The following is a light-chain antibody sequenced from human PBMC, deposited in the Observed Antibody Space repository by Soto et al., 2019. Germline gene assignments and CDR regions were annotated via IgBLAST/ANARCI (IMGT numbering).Light chain of an antibody. V-gene: IGLV1-47*01. J-gene: IGLJ2*01. CDR1: SSNIGSNY. CDR2: RNN. Sequence: QSVLTQPPSASGTPGQRVTISCSGSSSNIGSNYVYWYQQLPGTAPKLLIYRNNQRPSGVPDRFSGSKSGTSASLAISGLRSEDVADYYCAAWDDSLSGVVFGGGTKLTGL. CDR3: AAWDDSLSGVV.